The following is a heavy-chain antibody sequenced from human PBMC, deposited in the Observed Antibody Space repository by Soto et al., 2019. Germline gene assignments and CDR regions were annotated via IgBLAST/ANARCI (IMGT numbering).Heavy chain of an antibody. Sequence: QVQLQESGPGLVKPSGTLSLTCAVSGGSISSSNWWSWVRRPPGKGLEWIGEISHSGSTNYNPSLKSRGTISVDKSKNQSSLKLSSVTAADTAVYYFARIAVAGTRFDYWGQGTLVTVSS. CDR3: ARIAVAGTRFDY. CDR2: ISHSGST. J-gene: IGHJ4*02. CDR1: GGSISSSNW. D-gene: IGHD6-19*01. V-gene: IGHV4-4*02.